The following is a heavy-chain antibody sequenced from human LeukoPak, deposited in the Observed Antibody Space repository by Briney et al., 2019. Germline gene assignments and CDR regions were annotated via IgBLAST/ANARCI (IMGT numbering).Heavy chain of an antibody. D-gene: IGHD1-1*01. CDR1: GFTFSSYA. CDR3: AISTGTTKGAFDI. J-gene: IGHJ3*02. CDR2: ISSSSSYI. Sequence: GGSLRLSCAASGFTFSSYAMSWVRQAPGKGLEWVSSISSSSSYIYYADSVKGRFTISRDNAKNSLYLQMNSLRAEDTALYYCAISTGTTKGAFDIWGQGTMVIVSS. V-gene: IGHV3-21*01.